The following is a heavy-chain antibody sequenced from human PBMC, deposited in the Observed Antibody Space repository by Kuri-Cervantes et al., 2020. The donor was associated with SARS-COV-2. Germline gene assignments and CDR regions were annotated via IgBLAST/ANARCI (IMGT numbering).Heavy chain of an antibody. Sequence: GGSLRLSCAASGFTFSGSDMHWVRQASGKGLEWVGRIRSKTNTYAKAYGASVKGRLTVSRDDSKNTAYLQMNSLKTEDTAVYYCSRLDGSGGYCQKGFDIWGPGTMVTVSS. D-gene: IGHD2-15*01. V-gene: IGHV3-73*01. J-gene: IGHJ3*02. CDR3: SRLDGSGGYCQKGFDI. CDR1: GFTFSGSD. CDR2: IRSKTNTYAK.